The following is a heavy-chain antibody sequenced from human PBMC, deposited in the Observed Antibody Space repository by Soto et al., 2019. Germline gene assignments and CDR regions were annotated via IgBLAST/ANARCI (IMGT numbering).Heavy chain of an antibody. Sequence: SETLSLTCTVSGGSISSGVYYWSWIRHHPGKGLEWIGYINYSGSTYYNPSLKSRVTISVDTSKNQFSLRLSSVTAADTAVYYCARDRIGPNYRFDYWGQGTLVTVSS. D-gene: IGHD4-4*01. J-gene: IGHJ4*02. CDR2: INYSGST. CDR1: GGSISSGVYY. V-gene: IGHV4-31*03. CDR3: ARDRIGPNYRFDY.